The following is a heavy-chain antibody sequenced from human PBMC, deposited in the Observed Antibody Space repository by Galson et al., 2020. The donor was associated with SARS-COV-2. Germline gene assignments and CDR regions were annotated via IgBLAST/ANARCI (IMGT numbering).Heavy chain of an antibody. CDR1: GFTFGDYA. J-gene: IGHJ4*02. D-gene: IGHD3-22*01. Sequence: KSGGSLRLSCTASGFTFGDYAMSWFRQAPGKGLEWVGFIRSKAYGGTTEYAASVKGRFTISRDDSKSIAYLQMNSLKTEDTAVYYCTSQIPPRYDSSGYYTGYYFDYWGQGTLVTVSS. CDR3: TSQIPPRYDSSGYYTGYYFDY. V-gene: IGHV3-49*05. CDR2: IRSKAYGGTT.